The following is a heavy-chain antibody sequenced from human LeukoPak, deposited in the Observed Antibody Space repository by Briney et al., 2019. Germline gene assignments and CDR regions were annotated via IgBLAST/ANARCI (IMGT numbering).Heavy chain of an antibody. Sequence: GGSPRLSCTASGFTFGDYAMSWFRQAPGKGLEWVGFIRSKAYGGTTEYAASVEGRFTISRDDSKSIAYLQMNSLKTEDTAVYYCTRDHHSSWYGTDAFDIWGQGTMVTVSS. D-gene: IGHD6-13*01. V-gene: IGHV3-49*03. J-gene: IGHJ3*02. CDR1: GFTFGDYA. CDR2: IRSKAYGGTT. CDR3: TRDHHSSWYGTDAFDI.